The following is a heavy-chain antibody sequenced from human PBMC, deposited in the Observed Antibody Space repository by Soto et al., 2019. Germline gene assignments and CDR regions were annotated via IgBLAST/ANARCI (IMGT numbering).Heavy chain of an antibody. D-gene: IGHD3-9*01. V-gene: IGHV1-18*01. CDR2: ISAYNGNT. CDR3: ARVAPTDILPGNFDY. Sequence: ASVKVSCKASGYTFTSYGISWVRQAPGQGLEWMGWISAYNGNTNYAQKLQGRVTMTTDTSTSTAYMELRSLRSDDTAVYYCARVAPTDILPGNFDYWGQGTLVTVSS. CDR1: GYTFTSYG. J-gene: IGHJ4*02.